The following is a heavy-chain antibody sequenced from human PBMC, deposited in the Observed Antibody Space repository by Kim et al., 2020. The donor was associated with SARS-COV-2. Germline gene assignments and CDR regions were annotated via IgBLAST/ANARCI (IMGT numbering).Heavy chain of an antibody. CDR2: VNNDGSVT. Sequence: GGSLRLSCAASGFTFSSYWIHWVRQVPGKGLMWVSFVNNDGSVTSYADSVKGRFTISRDNAKNTLYLQLNSLRAEDTGIYYCARGGFAGVTPDYWGQGTLVTVSS. V-gene: IGHV3-74*01. D-gene: IGHD3-10*01. CDR1: GFTFSSYW. J-gene: IGHJ4*02. CDR3: ARGGFAGVTPDY.